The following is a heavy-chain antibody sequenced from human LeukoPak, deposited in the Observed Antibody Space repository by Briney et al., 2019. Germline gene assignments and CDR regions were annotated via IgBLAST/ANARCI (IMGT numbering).Heavy chain of an antibody. CDR3: ARRAGAYSHPYDY. J-gene: IGHJ4*02. V-gene: IGHV3-53*01. CDR1: GFTVRSNS. D-gene: IGHD4/OR15-4a*01. CDR2: IYSDNT. Sequence: PGGSLRLSCAASGFTVRSNSMSWVRQAPGKGLEWVSFIYSDNTHYSDSVKGRFTISRDNSKNTLYLQMNSLRAEDTAVYYCARRAGAYSHPYDYWGQGTLVTVSS.